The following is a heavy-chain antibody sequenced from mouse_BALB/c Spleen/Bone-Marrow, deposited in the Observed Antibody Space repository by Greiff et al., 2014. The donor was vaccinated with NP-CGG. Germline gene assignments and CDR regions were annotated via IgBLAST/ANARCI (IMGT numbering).Heavy chain of an antibody. CDR3: ARGNGGAWFAY. CDR1: GYTFTSYY. CDR2: IYPGNVNT. J-gene: IGHJ3*01. Sequence: VQLVESGPELVKPGASVRISCKAPGYTFTSYYIHWVKQRPGQGLEWIGWIYPGNVNTKYNEKFKGKATLTADKSSSTAYMQLSSLTSEDSAVYFCARGNGGAWFAYWGQGTLVTVSA. V-gene: IGHV1S56*01.